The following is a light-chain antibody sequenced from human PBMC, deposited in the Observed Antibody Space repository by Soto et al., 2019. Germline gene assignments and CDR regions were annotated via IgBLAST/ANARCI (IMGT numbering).Light chain of an antibody. Sequence: FTQSPGTLTLSPCQRENLXCRTSQRLSSGYLAWYQKKPGQPPKLLIYPASTRATDIPARFSGSGSGTDFTLTISRLEPEDFAVYYCQQHHASPRTFGQGTKVDIK. V-gene: IGKV3-20*01. CDR2: PAS. CDR3: QQHHASPRT. J-gene: IGKJ1*01. CDR1: QRLSSGY.